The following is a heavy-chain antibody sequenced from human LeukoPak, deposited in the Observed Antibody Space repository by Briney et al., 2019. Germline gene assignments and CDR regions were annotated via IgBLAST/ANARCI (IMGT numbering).Heavy chain of an antibody. D-gene: IGHD5-24*01. CDR1: GGPISSYY. CDR3: ARGLIRDDYNYYAFDM. Sequence: SETLSLTCTVSGGPISSYYWNWIRLPPGKGLEWIGYVYYSWSTKYSPSLKSRVTMSLDTPKNQLPLKLTSVTAADTAVYFCARGLIRDDYNYYAFDMWGQGTMVTVSS. V-gene: IGHV4-59*01. CDR2: VYYSWST. J-gene: IGHJ3*02.